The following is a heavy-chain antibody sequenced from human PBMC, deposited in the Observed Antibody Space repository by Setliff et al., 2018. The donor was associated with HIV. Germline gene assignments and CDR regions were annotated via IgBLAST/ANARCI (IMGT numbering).Heavy chain of an antibody. J-gene: IGHJ3*02. D-gene: IGHD3-10*01. CDR2: INPNRGDT. V-gene: IGHV1-2*06. CDR3: ARVSSFNKIIREAFDI. Sequence: ASVKVSCKASGYTFTGYFIHWVRQAPGQGLEWMGQINPNRGDTKSHHKFADRLIMSRDTSLTTVYMELTSLRSDDTAVYYCARVSSFNKIIREAFDIWGQGTLGTVSS. CDR1: GYTFTGYF.